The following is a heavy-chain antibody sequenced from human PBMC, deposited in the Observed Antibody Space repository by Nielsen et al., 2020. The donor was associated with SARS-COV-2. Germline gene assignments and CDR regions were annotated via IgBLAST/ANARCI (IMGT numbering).Heavy chain of an antibody. Sequence: SETLSLTCAVYGGSFSGYYWSWIRQPPGKGLEWIGEINHSGSTNYNPSLKSRVTISVDTSKNQFSLKLSSVTAADTAVYYCAGLGVYYFDYWGQGTLVTVSS. D-gene: IGHD3-10*01. CDR1: GGSFSGYY. V-gene: IGHV4-34*01. CDR2: INHSGST. J-gene: IGHJ4*02. CDR3: AGLGVYYFDY.